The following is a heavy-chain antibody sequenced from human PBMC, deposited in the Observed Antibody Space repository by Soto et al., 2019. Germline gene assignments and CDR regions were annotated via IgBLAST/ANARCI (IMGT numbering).Heavy chain of an antibody. Sequence: GGSLRLSCAASGFTFSNAWMSWVRQAPGKGLEWVGRIKSKTDGGTTDYAAPVKGRFTISRDDSKNTLYLQMNSLKTEDTAVYYCTTDRNLRQQLVYDAFDIWGQGTMVTVSS. D-gene: IGHD6-13*01. J-gene: IGHJ3*02. CDR1: GFTFSNAW. CDR3: TTDRNLRQQLVYDAFDI. V-gene: IGHV3-15*01. CDR2: IKSKTDGGTT.